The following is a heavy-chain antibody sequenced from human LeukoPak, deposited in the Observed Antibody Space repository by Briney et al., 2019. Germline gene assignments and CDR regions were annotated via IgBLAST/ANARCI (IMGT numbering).Heavy chain of an antibody. V-gene: IGHV3-30-3*01. CDR1: GFTFSSYG. J-gene: IGHJ6*02. D-gene: IGHD3-3*01. CDR2: ISYDGSNK. Sequence: GGSLRLSCAASGFTFSSYGIHWVRQAPGKGLEWVAVISYDGSNKYYADSVKGRFTISRDNSKNTLYLQMSSLRAEDTAVYYCARDSRFLEWLLPPLVGMDVWAEGPRSPSP. CDR3: ARDSRFLEWLLPPLVGMDV.